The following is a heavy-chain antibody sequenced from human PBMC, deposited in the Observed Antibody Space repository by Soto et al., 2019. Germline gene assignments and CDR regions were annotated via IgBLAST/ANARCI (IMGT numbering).Heavy chain of an antibody. CDR2: IYTSGST. CDR1: VGSISSYY. D-gene: IGHD2-2*01. Sequence: SETLSLTCTVSVGSISSYYWIWIRQPAGKGLEWIGRIYTSGSTNYNPSLKSRVTMSVDTSKNQFSPKLSSVTAADTAVYYCARDGPPPLGYCSSTSCFRAVHYGMDVWGQGTTVTVSS. V-gene: IGHV4-4*07. CDR3: ARDGPPPLGYCSSTSCFRAVHYGMDV. J-gene: IGHJ6*02.